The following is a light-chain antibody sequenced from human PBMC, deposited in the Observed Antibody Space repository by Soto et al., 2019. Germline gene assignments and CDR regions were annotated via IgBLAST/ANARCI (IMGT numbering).Light chain of an antibody. J-gene: IGKJ1*01. Sequence: IVLTQSPGTLSLSPGERATLSCRASQSVSSSYSAWYQQKPGQAPRLLIYGASSRATGIPDRFSGSGSGTDFTLTISRLEPEDFAVYYCQQYGRSPRTFGQGTKVDIK. V-gene: IGKV3-20*01. CDR3: QQYGRSPRT. CDR2: GAS. CDR1: QSVSSSY.